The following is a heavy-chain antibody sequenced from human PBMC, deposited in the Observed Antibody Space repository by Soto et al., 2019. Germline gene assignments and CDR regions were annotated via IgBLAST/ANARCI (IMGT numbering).Heavy chain of an antibody. CDR2: IIPISGTT. CDR1: GGPFSNYA. V-gene: IGHV1-69*01. J-gene: IGHJ3*02. Sequence: QVHLVQSGAEVKKPGSSVKVSCQASGGPFSNYALSWVRQAPGHGLEWMGGIIPISGTTDYAQKFQARVTITADESTNTAYMELSSIRADDTAVYYCARLPSVLPVVDMWGQGTLVTV. CDR3: ARLPSVLPVVDM.